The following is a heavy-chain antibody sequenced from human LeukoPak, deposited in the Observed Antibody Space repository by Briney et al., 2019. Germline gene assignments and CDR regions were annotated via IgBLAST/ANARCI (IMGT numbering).Heavy chain of an antibody. CDR1: GYTFTNYY. Sequence: ASVNVSFKSSGYTFTNYYVHWVRQAPGQGLEGKGIIKPSGGGTSYALKFQGRVTMTRDTSTSTAYMELSSLRSEDTAVYYCAGDHFDSSGYYYLLGYFEHWGQGTLVTVSS. CDR2: IKPSGGGT. D-gene: IGHD3-22*01. J-gene: IGHJ1*01. V-gene: IGHV1-46*01. CDR3: AGDHFDSSGYYYLLGYFEH.